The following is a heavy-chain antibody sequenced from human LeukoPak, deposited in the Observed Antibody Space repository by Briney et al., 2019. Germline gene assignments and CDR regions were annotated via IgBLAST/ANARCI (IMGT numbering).Heavy chain of an antibody. CDR3: ARASITMVRGVTDY. J-gene: IGHJ4*02. CDR1: GFTFSSYA. CDR2: ISGSGGST. Sequence: GGSLRLSCAASGFTFSSYAMSWVRQAPGKGLEWVSAISGSGGSTYYADSVKGRFTISRDNAKNSLYLQMNSLRAEDTAVYYCARASITMVRGVTDYWGQGTLVTVSS. V-gene: IGHV3-23*01. D-gene: IGHD3-10*01.